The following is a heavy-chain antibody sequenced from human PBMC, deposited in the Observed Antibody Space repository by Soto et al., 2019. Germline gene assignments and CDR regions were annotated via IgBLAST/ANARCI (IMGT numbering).Heavy chain of an antibody. D-gene: IGHD3-22*01. J-gene: IGHJ4*02. CDR3: ARDPRRITMIVVVTAIDY. CDR1: GYTFTSYY. CDR2: INPSGGST. Sequence: ASVKVSCKASGYTFTSYYMHWVRQAPGQGLEWMGIINPSGGSTSYAQKFQGRVTMTRDTSTSTVYMELSSLRSEDTAVYYCARDPRRITMIVVVTAIDYRGQGTLVTVSS. V-gene: IGHV1-46*01.